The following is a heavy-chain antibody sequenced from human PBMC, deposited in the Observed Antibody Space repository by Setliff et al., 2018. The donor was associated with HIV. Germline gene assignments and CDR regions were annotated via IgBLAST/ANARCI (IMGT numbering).Heavy chain of an antibody. J-gene: IGHJ6*03. V-gene: IGHV4-38-2*01. CDR1: GYSLSSDYY. CDR3: ARGIGTRYNYYMDV. D-gene: IGHD1-20*01. CDR2: IYHSGST. Sequence: SETLSLTCAVSGYSLSSDYYWGWIRQPPGKGLEWIASIYHSGSTYYNPSLKSRVTISVDTSKNQFSLKLSSVTAADTAVYYCARGIGTRYNYYMDVWGIGTTVTVSS.